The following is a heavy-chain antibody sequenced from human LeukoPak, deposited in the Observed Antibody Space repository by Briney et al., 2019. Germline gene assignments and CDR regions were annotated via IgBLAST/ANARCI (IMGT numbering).Heavy chain of an antibody. CDR2: ITDSGINT. V-gene: IGHV3-23*01. D-gene: IGHD2-15*01. CDR1: GFTFSSYA. CDR3: AKGTLGSCSGASCYPLDY. J-gene: IGHJ4*02. Sequence: PGASLRLSCAASGFTFSSYAMAWVRQAPVKGLEWVSVITDSGINTYHTDSVKGRFTISRGNSKNTLYLQMNSLRAEDTAVYYCAKGTLGSCSGASCYPLDYWGQGTLVTVSS.